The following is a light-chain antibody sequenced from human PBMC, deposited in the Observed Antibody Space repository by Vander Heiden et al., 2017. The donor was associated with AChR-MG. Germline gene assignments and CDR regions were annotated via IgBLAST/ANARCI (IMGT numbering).Light chain of an antibody. CDR1: QSVSSN. J-gene: IGKJ1*01. CDR2: GAS. Sequence: EIVMTQSPATLSVSPGERATLSCRASQSVSSNLAWYQQKPGQAPRLLSYGASTRATGIPARFSGSESGTEFTLTISSLQSEDFAVYYCQQYNNWPRTFGQGTKVEIK. V-gene: IGKV3-15*01. CDR3: QQYNNWPRT.